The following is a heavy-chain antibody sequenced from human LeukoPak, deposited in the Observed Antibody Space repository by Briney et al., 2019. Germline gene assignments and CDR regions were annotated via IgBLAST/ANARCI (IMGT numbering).Heavy chain of an antibody. CDR2: INAGNGNT. Sequence: GASVNVSCKASGYSFSTYTMNWVRQAPGQRLEWMGWINAGNGNTKYSQKFQGRVTITRDTSASTAYMEMRSLRSEDTAVYYCAREIDRDDYNRFFDYWGQGILVTVSS. D-gene: IGHD5-24*01. V-gene: IGHV1-3*01. CDR3: AREIDRDDYNRFFDY. CDR1: GYSFSTYT. J-gene: IGHJ4*02.